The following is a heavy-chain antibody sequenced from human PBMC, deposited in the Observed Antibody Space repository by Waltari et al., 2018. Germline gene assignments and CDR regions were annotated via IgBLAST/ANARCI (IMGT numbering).Heavy chain of an antibody. D-gene: IGHD3-3*01. J-gene: IGHJ4*02. CDR2: IDFRGFT. CDR1: GGSVSSTGDF. Sequence: QLLLQESGPGLVKPSETLSLTCTVSGGSVSSTGDFWGWAWIRQPPGKGLEWIGTIDFRGFTYYNSSLKSQLSLSVDTSRNQIFLRLTSVSAADTAVYFCARHDGSGGVFDYWGQGTLVTVSS. CDR3: ARHDGSGGVFDY. V-gene: IGHV4-39*01.